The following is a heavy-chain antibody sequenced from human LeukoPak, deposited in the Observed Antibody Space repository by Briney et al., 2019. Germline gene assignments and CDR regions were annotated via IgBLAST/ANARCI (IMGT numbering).Heavy chain of an antibody. V-gene: IGHV4-34*01. CDR2: INHSGST. D-gene: IGHD2-2*01. CDR1: GGSISGYY. Sequence: SETLSLTCTVSGGSISGYYWSWIRQPPGKGLEWIGEINHSGSTNYNPSLKSRVTISVDTSKNQFSLKLSSVTAADTAVYYCARSTSYCSSTSCPSRYFQHWGQGTLVTVSS. CDR3: ARSTSYCSSTSCPSRYFQH. J-gene: IGHJ1*01.